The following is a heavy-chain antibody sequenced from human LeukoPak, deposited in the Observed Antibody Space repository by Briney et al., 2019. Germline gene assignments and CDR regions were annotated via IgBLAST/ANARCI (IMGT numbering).Heavy chain of an antibody. V-gene: IGHV4-34*01. D-gene: IGHD3-10*01. J-gene: IGHJ4*02. Sequence: SETLSLTCAVYGGSFSGYYWSWIRQPPGKGLEWIGEINHSGSTNYNPSLKSRVTISVDTSKNQFSLKLSSVTAADTAVYYCARVWFGETTQYYFDYWGQGTLVTVSP. CDR1: GGSFSGYY. CDR2: INHSGST. CDR3: ARVWFGETTQYYFDY.